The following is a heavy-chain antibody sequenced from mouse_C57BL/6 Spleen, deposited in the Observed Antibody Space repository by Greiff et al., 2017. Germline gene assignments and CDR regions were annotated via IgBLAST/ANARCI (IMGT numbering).Heavy chain of an antibody. CDR2: IYPGDGAT. Sequence: VQLQQSGPELVKPGASVKISCKASGYAFSSSWMNWVKQRPGKGLEWIGRIYPGDGATNYNGKFKGKATLTADKSSSTTYMQLSSLTSEDSAVYFGARSGDLDYWGQGTTLTVSS. D-gene: IGHD2-13*01. CDR3: ARSGDLDY. J-gene: IGHJ2*01. CDR1: GYAFSSSW. V-gene: IGHV1-82*01.